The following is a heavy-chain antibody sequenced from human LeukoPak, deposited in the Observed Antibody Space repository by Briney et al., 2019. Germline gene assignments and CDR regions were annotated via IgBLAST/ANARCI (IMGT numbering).Heavy chain of an antibody. CDR3: AKSSSDYYYMDV. CDR1: GFTFSSYG. D-gene: IGHD6-6*01. Sequence: GRSLRLSCAASGFTFSSYGMHWVRQAPGKGLEWVAVISYDGSNKYYADSVKGRFTISRDNSKNTLYLQMNSLRAEDTAVYYCAKSSSDYYYMDVWGKGTTVTVSS. J-gene: IGHJ6*03. V-gene: IGHV3-30*18. CDR2: ISYDGSNK.